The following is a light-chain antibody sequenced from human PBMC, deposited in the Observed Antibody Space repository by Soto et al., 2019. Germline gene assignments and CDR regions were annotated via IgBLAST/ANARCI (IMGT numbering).Light chain of an antibody. CDR1: SSNIGNNY. Sequence: QSVLTQPPSVSAAPGQTVTISCSGSSSNIGNNYVSWYQQLPGTAPKLLIYENNKRPSGIPDRFSGSKSGTSATLGITGLQTGDEADYYCGTWDSSLSAGQGVFGTGTKLTVL. V-gene: IGLV1-51*02. CDR3: GTWDSSLSAGQGV. J-gene: IGLJ1*01. CDR2: ENN.